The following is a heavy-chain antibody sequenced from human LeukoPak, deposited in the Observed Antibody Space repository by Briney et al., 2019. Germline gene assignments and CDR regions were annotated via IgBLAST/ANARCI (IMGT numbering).Heavy chain of an antibody. D-gene: IGHD1-1*01. CDR1: GFTFSSYA. Sequence: GGSLRLSCAASGFTFSSYAMHWVRQAPGKGLEWVAVISYDGSNKYYADSVKGRFTISRDNSKNTLYLQMNSLRAEDTAVYYCARDSSGFDAFDIWGQGTMVTVSS. CDR3: ARDSSGFDAFDI. V-gene: IGHV3-30-3*01. J-gene: IGHJ3*02. CDR2: ISYDGSNK.